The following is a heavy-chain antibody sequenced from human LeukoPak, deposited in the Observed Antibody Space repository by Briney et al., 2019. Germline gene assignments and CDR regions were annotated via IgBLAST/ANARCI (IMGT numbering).Heavy chain of an antibody. CDR1: GYTFTSYG. CDR2: ISAYNGNT. D-gene: IGHD7-27*01. CDR3: ATELGSQNYFDY. V-gene: IGHV1-18*01. J-gene: IGHJ4*02. Sequence: ASVKVSCKASGYTFTSYGISWVRQAPGQGLEWMGRISAYNGNTNYAQKLQGRVTMTTDTSTSTAYMELRSLRSDDTAVYYCATELGSQNYFDYWGQGTLVTVSS.